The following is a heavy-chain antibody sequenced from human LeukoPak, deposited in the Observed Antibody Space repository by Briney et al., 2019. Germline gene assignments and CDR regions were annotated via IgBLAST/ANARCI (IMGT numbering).Heavy chain of an antibody. CDR1: GGSISSGSYY. CDR3: ARDLSMGFGQFDY. D-gene: IGHD3-10*01. V-gene: IGHV4-61*02. Sequence: SETLSLTCTVSGGSISSGSYYWSWIRQPAGKGLEWIGRIYTSGSTNYNPSLKSRVTISVDTSKNQFSLKLSSVTAADTAVYYCARDLSMGFGQFDYWGQGTLVTVSS. J-gene: IGHJ4*02. CDR2: IYTSGST.